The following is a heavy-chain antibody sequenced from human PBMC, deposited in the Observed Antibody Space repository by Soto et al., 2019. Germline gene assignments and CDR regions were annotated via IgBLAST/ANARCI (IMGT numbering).Heavy chain of an antibody. CDR3: ARDTQQDSNGYYLEWFDP. V-gene: IGHV1-18*01. CDR2: INPSNDNT. D-gene: IGHD3-22*01. Sequence: ASVKVSCKASGYTFYRYGITWVRQAPGQGLEWMGWINPSNDNTNYAQKFRGRVTMTTDASTSTAHMELMSLKSDDTAVYYCARDTQQDSNGYYLEWFDPWGQVTLVTVSS. CDR1: GYTFYRYG. J-gene: IGHJ5*02.